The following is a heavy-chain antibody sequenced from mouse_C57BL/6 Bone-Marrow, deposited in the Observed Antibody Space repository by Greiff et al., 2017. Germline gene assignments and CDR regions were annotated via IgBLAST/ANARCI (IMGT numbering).Heavy chain of an antibody. J-gene: IGHJ2*01. CDR1: GYTFTSYW. V-gene: IGHV1-69*01. Sequence: QVQLQQPGAELVMPGASVKLSCKASGYTFTSYWMPWVKQRPGQGLEWIGEIDPSDSYTNYNQKFKGKSTLTVDKSSSTAYMQLSSLTSEDSAVYYCARGNYRFDYWGQGTTLTVSS. CDR3: ARGNYRFDY. D-gene: IGHD2-1*01. CDR2: IDPSDSYT.